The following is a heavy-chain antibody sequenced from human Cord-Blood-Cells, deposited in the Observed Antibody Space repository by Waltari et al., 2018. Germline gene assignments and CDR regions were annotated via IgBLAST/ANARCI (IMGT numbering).Heavy chain of an antibody. CDR1: GYTFTSYD. CDR2: MKPNSGNT. V-gene: IGHV1-8*01. J-gene: IGHJ2*01. D-gene: IGHD5-12*01. Sequence: QVQLVQSGAEVKKPGASVKVSCKASGYTFTSYDINWVRQATGQGLEWMGSMKPNSGNTGYAQKFQGRVTMTRNTSISTAYMELSSLRSEDTAVYYCARGARGYSGYDWYFDLWGRGTLVTVSS. CDR3: ARGARGYSGYDWYFDL.